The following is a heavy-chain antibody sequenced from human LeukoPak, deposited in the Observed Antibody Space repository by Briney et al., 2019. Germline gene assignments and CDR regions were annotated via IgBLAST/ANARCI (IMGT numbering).Heavy chain of an antibody. CDR3: ARGRLYGPDY. J-gene: IGHJ4*02. V-gene: IGHV3-11*04. Sequence: GGSLRLSCAASGFTFSDYYMNWIRQAPGKGLEWVSYISSSSSPIYYGDSVKGRFTISRDNAKNSLYLQMNSLRAEDTAVYYCARGRLYGPDYWLRGTLVTVSS. CDR2: ISSSSSPI. D-gene: IGHD4-17*01. CDR1: GFTFSDYY.